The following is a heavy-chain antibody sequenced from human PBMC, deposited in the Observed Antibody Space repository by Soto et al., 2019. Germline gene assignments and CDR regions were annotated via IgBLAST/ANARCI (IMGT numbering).Heavy chain of an antibody. CDR2: ISHDGANK. CDR1: TFVFSVYS. V-gene: IGHV3-30-3*01. D-gene: IGHD3-3*01. Sequence: QVQLVESGGGVVQPERSLRLSCTTSTFVFSVYSLHWVRQAPGKGLEWVALISHDGANKYYADSVKGRFTISRDNSKDTLYLQMNSLRPEDTAVYFCARDKDQYEFWGGTLDSWGPGTLVTVSA. CDR3: ARDKDQYEFWGGTLDS. J-gene: IGHJ4*02.